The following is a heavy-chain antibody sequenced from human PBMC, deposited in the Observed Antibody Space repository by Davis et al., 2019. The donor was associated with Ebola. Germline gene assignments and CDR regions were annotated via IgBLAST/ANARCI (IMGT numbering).Heavy chain of an antibody. D-gene: IGHD6-19*01. CDR3: ARGLLIAVAAPRWFYWFDP. CDR2: INHSGST. Sequence: PSETLSLTCAVYGGSFSGYYWSWIRQPPGKGLEWIGEINHSGSTNYNPSLKSRVTISVDTSKNQFSLKLSSVTAADTAVYYCARGLLIAVAAPRWFYWFDPWGQGTLVTVSS. J-gene: IGHJ5*02. V-gene: IGHV4-34*01. CDR1: GGSFSGYY.